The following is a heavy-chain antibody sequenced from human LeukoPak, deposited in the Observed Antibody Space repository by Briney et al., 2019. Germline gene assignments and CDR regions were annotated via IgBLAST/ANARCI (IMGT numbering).Heavy chain of an antibody. V-gene: IGHV4-59*01. CDR2: IYYSGST. J-gene: IGHJ6*04. CDR1: GGSISSYY. Sequence: SETLSLTYTVSGGSISSYYWSWLRQPPGKGLEWIGYIYYSGSTNYNPSLKSRVTISVDTSKNQFSLKLSSVTAADTAVYYCARDRRGYCSSTSCYGPYYYYGMDVWGKGTTVTVSS. D-gene: IGHD2-2*01. CDR3: ARDRRGYCSSTSCYGPYYYYGMDV.